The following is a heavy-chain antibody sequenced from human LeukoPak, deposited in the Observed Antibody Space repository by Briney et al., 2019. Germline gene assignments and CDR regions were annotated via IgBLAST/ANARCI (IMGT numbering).Heavy chain of an antibody. V-gene: IGHV1-24*01. CDR2: FDPEDGET. Sequence: ASVKVSCKASGGTFSSYAISWVRQAPGQGLEWMGGFDPEDGETIYAQKFQGRVTMTEDTSTDTAYMELSSLRSEDTAVYYCVRYYDSSGELYFDYWGQGTLATVSS. CDR1: GGTFSSYA. J-gene: IGHJ4*02. CDR3: VRYYDSSGELYFDY. D-gene: IGHD3-22*01.